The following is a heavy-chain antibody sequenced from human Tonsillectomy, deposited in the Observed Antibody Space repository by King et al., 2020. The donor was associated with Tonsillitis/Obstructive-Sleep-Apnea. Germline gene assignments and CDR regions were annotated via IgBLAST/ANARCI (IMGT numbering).Heavy chain of an antibody. V-gene: IGHV7-4-1*02. D-gene: IGHD6-19*01. CDR1: GYTFTSYA. CDR2: INTNTGNP. Sequence: VQLVESGSELMKPGASVKVSCKASGYTFTSYAMNWMRQAPGQGLEWMGWINTNTGNPTYAQGFTGRSVFSLDTSVSTAYLQINGLKAEDTALYYCARDPRGAVAGSFDYWGQGTQVTVSS. CDR3: ARDPRGAVAGSFDY. J-gene: IGHJ4*02.